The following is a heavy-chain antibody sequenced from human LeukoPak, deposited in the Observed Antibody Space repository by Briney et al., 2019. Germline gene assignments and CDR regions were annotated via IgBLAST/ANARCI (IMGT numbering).Heavy chain of an antibody. CDR1: GGSISSGGYY. CDR2: IYHSGST. J-gene: IGHJ4*02. CDR3: ARDGRVGQWLVPTYYFDY. Sequence: PSQTLSLTCTVSGGSISSGGYYWSWIRQPPGKGLEWIGYIYHSGSTYYNPSLKSRVTISVDRSKNQFSLKLSSVTAADTAVYYCARDGRVGQWLVPTYYFDYWGQGTLVTVSS. V-gene: IGHV4-30-2*01. D-gene: IGHD6-19*01.